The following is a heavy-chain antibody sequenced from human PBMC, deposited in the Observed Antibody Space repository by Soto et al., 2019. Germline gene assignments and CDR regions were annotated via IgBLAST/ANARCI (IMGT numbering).Heavy chain of an antibody. CDR1: GFTFDDYA. CDR2: ISWNSGSI. Sequence: GGSLRLSCAASGFTFDDYAMHWVRQAPGKGLEWVSGISWNSGSIGYADSVKGRFTISRDNAKNSLYLQMNSLRAEDTALYYCAKASPLSGSHYYYYYMDVWGKGTTVTVSS. CDR3: AKASPLSGSHYYYYYMDV. J-gene: IGHJ6*03. D-gene: IGHD3-3*01. V-gene: IGHV3-9*01.